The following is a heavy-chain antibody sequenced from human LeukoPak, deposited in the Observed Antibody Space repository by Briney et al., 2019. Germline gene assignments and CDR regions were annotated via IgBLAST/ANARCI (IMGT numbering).Heavy chain of an antibody. V-gene: IGHV4-4*07. D-gene: IGHD4-17*01. Sequence: PSETLSLTCTVSGGSISSYYWSWIRQPAGKGLEWIGRIYTSGSTNYNPSLKSRVTISVDTSKNQFSLKLSSVTAADTAVYYCARAYGWGDYGVRIFDYWGQGTLVTVSS. CDR3: ARAYGWGDYGVRIFDY. CDR2: IYTSGST. CDR1: GGSISSYY. J-gene: IGHJ4*02.